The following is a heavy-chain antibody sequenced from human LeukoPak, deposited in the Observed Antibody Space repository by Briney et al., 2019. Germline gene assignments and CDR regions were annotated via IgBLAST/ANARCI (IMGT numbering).Heavy chain of an antibody. CDR1: GGSISSYY. CDR2: IYYSGST. Sequence: PSETLSLTCTVSGGSISSYYWSWIRQPPGKGLEWIGYIYYSGSTNYNPSLKSRVTISVDTSKNQFSLKLSSVTAADTAVYYCASIQVGATRIDYWGQGTLVTVSS. D-gene: IGHD1-26*01. V-gene: IGHV4-59*08. J-gene: IGHJ4*02. CDR3: ASIQVGATRIDY.